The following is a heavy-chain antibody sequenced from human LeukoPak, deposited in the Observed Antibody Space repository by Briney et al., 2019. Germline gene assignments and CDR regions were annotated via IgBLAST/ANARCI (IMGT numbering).Heavy chain of an antibody. Sequence: GGSLRLSCAASGFTFSSYAMSWVRQAPGKGLEWVSGITNGGGDTYYADFVKGRFTISRDNSKNTLDLQMSSLRDEDTAVYYCARDRGSSSLHGMDVWGQGTTVTVSS. V-gene: IGHV3-23*01. CDR1: GFTFSSYA. CDR3: ARDRGSSSLHGMDV. J-gene: IGHJ6*02. D-gene: IGHD6-13*01. CDR2: ITNGGGDT.